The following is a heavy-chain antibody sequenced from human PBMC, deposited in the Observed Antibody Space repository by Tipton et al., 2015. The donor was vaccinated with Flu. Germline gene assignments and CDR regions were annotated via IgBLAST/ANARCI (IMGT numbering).Heavy chain of an antibody. J-gene: IGHJ4*02. V-gene: IGHV3-66*01. Sequence: QLVQSGGGLVQPGGSLRLSCTGSGFTLSNNYMTWVRQAPGKGLEWVSVIFKDGSTFFVDSVKGRFTISRDDPKNTVFLQMNFLRVEDTAVYYCARERPQWGLDYWGQGTLVTVSS. D-gene: IGHD6-19*01. CDR2: IFKDGST. CDR3: ARERPQWGLDY. CDR1: GFTLSNNY.